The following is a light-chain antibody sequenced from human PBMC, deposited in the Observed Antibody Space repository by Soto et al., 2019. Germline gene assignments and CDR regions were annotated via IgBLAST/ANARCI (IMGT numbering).Light chain of an antibody. CDR2: GAS. Sequence: DIQMTQSPSTLSASVGDRVTITCRASQSIRYWLAWFQQKPGKAPNLLISGASNLESGVPSRFSGSGSGTEFTLTISSLQPDDFSSYYCQQYYTYSTFGQGTKVDIK. CDR3: QQYYTYST. J-gene: IGKJ1*01. V-gene: IGKV1-5*01. CDR1: QSIRYW.